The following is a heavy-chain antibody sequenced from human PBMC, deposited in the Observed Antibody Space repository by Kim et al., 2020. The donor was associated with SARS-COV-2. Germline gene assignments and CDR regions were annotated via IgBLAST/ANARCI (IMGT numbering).Heavy chain of an antibody. J-gene: IGHJ6*02. D-gene: IGHD5-18*01. V-gene: IGHV1-2*02. CDR1: GYTFTSYY. Sequence: ASVKVSCKASGYTFTSYYMHWVRQAPGQGLEWMGWINPNSGGTDYAQKFQGRVTMTRDTSISTAYMELSSLRSDDTAVYYCARAGDTGEGQGMDVWGQGTPVTVSS. CDR2: INPNSGGT. CDR3: ARAGDTGEGQGMDV.